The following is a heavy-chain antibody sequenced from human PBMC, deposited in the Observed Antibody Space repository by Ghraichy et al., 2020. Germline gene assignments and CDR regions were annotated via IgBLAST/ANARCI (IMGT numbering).Heavy chain of an antibody. J-gene: IGHJ6*02. D-gene: IGHD2-15*01. CDR2: IYSGGST. V-gene: IGHV3-53*01. Sequence: GESLNISCAASGFTVSSNYMSWVRQAPGKGLEWVSVIYSGGSTYYADSVKGRFTISRDNSKNTLYLQMNSLRAEDTAVYYCARDWRQVVAARDYYYYGMDVWGQGTTVTVSS. CDR1: GFTVSSNY. CDR3: ARDWRQVVAARDYYYYGMDV.